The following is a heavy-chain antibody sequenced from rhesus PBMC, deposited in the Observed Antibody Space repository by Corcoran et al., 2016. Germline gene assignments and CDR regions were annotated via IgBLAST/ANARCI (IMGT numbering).Heavy chain of an antibody. J-gene: IGHJ4*01. CDR2: SKTKADGGTA. V-gene: IGHV3S11*01. CDR1: GFTFSNYW. Sequence: EVQLVESGGGLVQPGGSLRLSCAASGFTFSNYWMSWVRQAPGKGLGWVGFSKTKADGGTAAYAESVKGRFNISRDDSKNTLYLQMNSLKTEDTAVYYCTRETIAAADYWGQGVLVTVSS. CDR3: TRETIAAADY. D-gene: IGHD6-31*01.